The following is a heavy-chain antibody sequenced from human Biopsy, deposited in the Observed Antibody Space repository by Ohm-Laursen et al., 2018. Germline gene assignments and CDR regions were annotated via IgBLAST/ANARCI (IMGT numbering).Heavy chain of an antibody. CDR1: GESFNGYY. CDR2: INHSGRT. D-gene: IGHD3-22*01. CDR3: VRGVDYYDPYHYYALDV. V-gene: IGHV4-34*01. Sequence: SETLSLTCAVYGESFNGYYWSWIRQTPGKGLKWIGEINHSGRTNYNPSLKSRVTISVDTSKNQFPLKVRPVTAADTAVYYCVRGVDYYDPYHYYALDVWGQGTTVTVSS. J-gene: IGHJ6*02.